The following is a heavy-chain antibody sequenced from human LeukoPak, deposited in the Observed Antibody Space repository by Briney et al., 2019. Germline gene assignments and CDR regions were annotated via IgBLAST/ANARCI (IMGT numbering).Heavy chain of an antibody. Sequence: PGGSLRLSCAASGFTFSNAWMSWVRQAPGKGLEWVGRIKSKTDGGTTDYAAPVKGRFTISRDDSKNTLYLQMNSLKTGDTAVYYCTTALGYSSGWYGFDYWGQGTLVTVSS. V-gene: IGHV3-15*01. J-gene: IGHJ4*02. D-gene: IGHD6-19*01. CDR1: GFTFSNAW. CDR3: TTALGYSSGWYGFDY. CDR2: IKSKTDGGTT.